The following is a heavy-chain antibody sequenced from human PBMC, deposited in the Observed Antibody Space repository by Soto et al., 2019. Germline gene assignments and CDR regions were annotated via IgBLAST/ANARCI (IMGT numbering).Heavy chain of an antibody. CDR2: IHYSGTT. Sequence: SETLSLTCTVSGGSMRNYFWTWIRQPPGKGLEWIGYIHYSGTTSFFPSYNPSLRSRVTISEDTSKNQFSLKLLSVTTADTAVYFCAAGEASSRNLATSYFDFWGQGTLVTVSS. D-gene: IGHD6-13*01. CDR1: GGSMRNYF. J-gene: IGHJ4*02. V-gene: IGHV4-59*01. CDR3: AAGEASSRNLATSYFDF.